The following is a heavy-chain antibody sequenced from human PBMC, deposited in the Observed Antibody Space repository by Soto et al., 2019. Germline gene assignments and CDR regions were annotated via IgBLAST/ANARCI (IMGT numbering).Heavy chain of an antibody. CDR2: ISVTGGIT. CDR1: GFTFNTYA. J-gene: IGHJ6*03. V-gene: IGHV3-23*01. CDR3: AKSHGDLYYTSMDV. Sequence: VQLLESGGGLVQPGGSLRLSCVGSGFTFNTYAMTWVRQAPGKGLEWVSSISVTGGITYHADSVKGRFSISRDNSKNTLYLQMNSLRAEDTAVYYCAKSHGDLYYTSMDVWGKGTTVTVSS. D-gene: IGHD4-17*01.